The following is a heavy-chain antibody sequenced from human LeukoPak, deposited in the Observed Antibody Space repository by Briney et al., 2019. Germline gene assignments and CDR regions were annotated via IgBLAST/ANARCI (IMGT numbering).Heavy chain of an antibody. CDR1: GYTFTSYA. D-gene: IGHD5-18*01. CDR2: INAGNGNT. CDR3: ARDRLRLGYSGPGY. J-gene: IGHJ4*02. V-gene: IGHV1-3*01. Sequence: GALVKVSCKASGYTFTSYAMHWVRQAPGQRLEWMGWINAGNGNTKYSQKFQGRVTITRDTSASTAYMELSSLRSEDTAVYYCARDRLRLGYSGPGYWGQGTLVTVSS.